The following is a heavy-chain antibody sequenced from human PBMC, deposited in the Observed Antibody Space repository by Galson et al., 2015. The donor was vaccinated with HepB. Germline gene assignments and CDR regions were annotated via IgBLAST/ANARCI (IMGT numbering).Heavy chain of an antibody. CDR3: ARDRPFSSTWYYFDY. V-gene: IGHV3-7*01. CDR1: GFTFSSFA. Sequence: SLRLSCAASGFTFSSFAMTWVRQPPGKGLEWVANIKQDGSEKYCVDSVKGRFTISRDNAKNSLYLQMNSLRAEDTAVYYCARDRPFSSTWYYFDYWGQGTLVTVSS. CDR2: IKQDGSEK. J-gene: IGHJ4*02. D-gene: IGHD6-13*01.